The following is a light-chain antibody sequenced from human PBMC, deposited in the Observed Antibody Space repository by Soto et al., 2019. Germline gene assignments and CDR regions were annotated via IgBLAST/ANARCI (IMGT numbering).Light chain of an antibody. CDR2: GAS. CDR3: QQYGRSSWT. CDR1: QSVSSSY. Sequence: DIVLTQSPATLSLSPGQTATLSCRASQSVSSSYLAWYQQKSGQAPRLLIYGASNRATGIPDRFSGSGSGTDCNLTISRLEPEDFSVYYCQQYGRSSWTLGQGTKVDI. J-gene: IGKJ1*01. V-gene: IGKV3-20*01.